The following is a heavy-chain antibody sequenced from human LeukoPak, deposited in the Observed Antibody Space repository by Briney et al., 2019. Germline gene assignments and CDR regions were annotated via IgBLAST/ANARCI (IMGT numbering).Heavy chain of an antibody. J-gene: IGHJ4*01. Sequence: GGSLRLSCAASGFIFSHHGMHWVRQAPGQGLEWVAVIWSDGTNRFYAVSVKGRFTISRDNSQNTVFLQMDSLRVKDTAIYYCARDAQRGFDYSNSLKYWGHGTLVTVSS. CDR2: IWSDGTNR. CDR1: GFIFSHHG. D-gene: IGHD4-11*01. V-gene: IGHV3-33*01. CDR3: ARDAQRGFDYSNSLKY.